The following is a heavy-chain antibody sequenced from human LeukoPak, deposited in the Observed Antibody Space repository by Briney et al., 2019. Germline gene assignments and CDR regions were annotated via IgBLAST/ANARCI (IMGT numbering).Heavy chain of an antibody. CDR1: GGSFSGYY. J-gene: IGHJ4*02. Sequence: SETLSLTCAVYGGSFSGYYWSWIRQPPGKGLEWIGEINHSGSTNYNPSLKSRVTISVDTSKNQFSLKLSSVTAADTAVYYCVVWFGELLRTQFFDYWGQGTLVTVSS. V-gene: IGHV4-34*01. D-gene: IGHD3-10*01. CDR3: VVWFGELLRTQFFDY. CDR2: INHSGST.